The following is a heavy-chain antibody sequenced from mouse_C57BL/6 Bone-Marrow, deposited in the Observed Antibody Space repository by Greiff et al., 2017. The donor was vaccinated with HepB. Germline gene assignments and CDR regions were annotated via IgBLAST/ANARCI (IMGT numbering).Heavy chain of an antibody. V-gene: IGHV1-54*01. CDR3: ARGGGWLLLERVYYFDY. CDR2: INPGSGGT. D-gene: IGHD2-3*01. CDR1: GYAFTNYL. Sequence: QVQLQQSGAELVRPGTSVKVSCKASGYAFTNYLIEWVKQRPGQGLEWIGVINPGSGGTNYNEKFKGKATLTADKSSSTAYMQLSSLTSEDSAVYFCARGGGWLLLERVYYFDYWGQGTTLTVSS. J-gene: IGHJ2*01.